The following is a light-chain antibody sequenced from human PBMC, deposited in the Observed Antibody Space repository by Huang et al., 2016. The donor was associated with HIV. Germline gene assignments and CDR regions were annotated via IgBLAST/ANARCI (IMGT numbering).Light chain of an antibody. V-gene: IGKV1-5*03. Sequence: DTQMTQSPSTLSASVGDRVTITCRASQSISFYLAWYQPKPGKAPNLLIYKASTLEGGVPSRFSGRGSGTEFTLTITSLQPDDFATYYCQQYNHFPWTFGQGTKVEIK. J-gene: IGKJ1*01. CDR2: KAS. CDR1: QSISFY. CDR3: QQYNHFPWT.